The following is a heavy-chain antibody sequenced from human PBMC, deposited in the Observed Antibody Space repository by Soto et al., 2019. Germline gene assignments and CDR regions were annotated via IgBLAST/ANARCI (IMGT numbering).Heavy chain of an antibody. CDR2: ISSSSSYI. Sequence: PGGSLRLSCAASGFTFSSYSMNWVRQAPGKGLEWVSSISSSSSYIYYADSVKGRLTISRDNAKNSLYLQMNSLRAEDTAVYYCARGLSGSYYYYGMDVWGQGTTVTVSS. CDR1: GFTFSSYS. D-gene: IGHD1-26*01. CDR3: ARGLSGSYYYYGMDV. V-gene: IGHV3-21*01. J-gene: IGHJ6*02.